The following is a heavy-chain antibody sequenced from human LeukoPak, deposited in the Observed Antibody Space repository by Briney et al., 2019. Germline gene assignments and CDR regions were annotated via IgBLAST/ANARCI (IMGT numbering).Heavy chain of an antibody. CDR2: IYPGDSDT. D-gene: IGHD4-17*01. J-gene: IGHJ6*02. Sequence: GESLKISCKGSGYSFTSYWIGWVRQMPGKGLGWMGIIYPGDSDTRYSPSFQGQVTISADKSISTAYLQWSSLKASDTAMYYCARLHDYGEDYYYYGMDVWGQGTTVTVSS. CDR1: GYSFTSYW. CDR3: ARLHDYGEDYYYYGMDV. V-gene: IGHV5-51*01.